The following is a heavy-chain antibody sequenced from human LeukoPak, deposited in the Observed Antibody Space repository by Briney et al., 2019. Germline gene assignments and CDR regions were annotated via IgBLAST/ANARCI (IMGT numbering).Heavy chain of an antibody. CDR3: ARDLSPVVRASPMGY. V-gene: IGHV3-30*03. Sequence: PGTSLRLSCAASGFTFSTYGMHWVCQAPGKGLEWVALITYDGYYKYYSDPVKGRFTISCDTSKNTLSLQMNSLRAEDTAVYYCARDLSPVVRASPMGYWGQGTLVTVSS. J-gene: IGHJ4*02. CDR2: ITYDGYYK. D-gene: IGHD3-10*01. CDR1: GFTFSTYG.